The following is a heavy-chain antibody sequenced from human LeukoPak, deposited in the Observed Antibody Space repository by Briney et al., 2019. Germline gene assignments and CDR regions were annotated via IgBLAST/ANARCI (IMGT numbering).Heavy chain of an antibody. CDR3: ARDTINIGLRLGEYADS. CDR2: IYYSGSSGTT. V-gene: IGHV4-39*07. J-gene: IGHJ4*02. Sequence: PSETLSLTCSVSGASTRSSNSYWGWIRQTPGKGLEWIGNIYYSGSSGTTYYNPSLKTRVTISVDTSKNQFSLKLTSVTAADTAVYYCARDTINIGLRLGEYADSWGQGILVTVSS. D-gene: IGHD3-16*01. CDR1: GASTRSSNSY.